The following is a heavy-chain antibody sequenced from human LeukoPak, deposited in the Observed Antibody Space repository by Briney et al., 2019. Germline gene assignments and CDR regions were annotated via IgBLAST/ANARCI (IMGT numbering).Heavy chain of an antibody. D-gene: IGHD2-2*01. Sequence: SETLSLTCAVYGGSFSGYYWGWIRQPPGKGREWIGEMNNSGSTNYNPSLKSRFPISVDTPKNQFSLKLSSGTGADTAVYYCAREVVVVTASWYYMDVWGKGTTVTVSS. V-gene: IGHV4-34*01. J-gene: IGHJ6*03. CDR2: MNNSGST. CDR1: GGSFSGYY. CDR3: AREVVVVTASWYYMDV.